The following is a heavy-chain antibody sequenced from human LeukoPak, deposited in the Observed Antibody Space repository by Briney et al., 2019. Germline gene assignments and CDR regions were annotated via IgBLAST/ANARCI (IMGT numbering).Heavy chain of an antibody. Sequence: PSETLSLTCAVYGGSFSGYYWSWIRQPPGKGLEWIGEINHSGSTNYNPSLKSRVTISVDTSKNQFSLKLSSVTAADTAVYYCARRRGGNMVRGVIGWFDPWGQGTLVTVSS. CDR1: GGSFSGYY. D-gene: IGHD3-10*01. V-gene: IGHV4-34*01. CDR3: ARRRGGNMVRGVIGWFDP. J-gene: IGHJ5*02. CDR2: INHSGST.